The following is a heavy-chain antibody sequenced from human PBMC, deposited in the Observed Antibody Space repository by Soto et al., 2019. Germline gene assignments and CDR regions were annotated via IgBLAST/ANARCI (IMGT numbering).Heavy chain of an antibody. V-gene: IGHV3-53*01. J-gene: IGHJ6*02. Sequence: PGGSLRLSCAASGFTVSSNYMSWVRQAPGKGLEWVSVIYSGGSTYYADSVKGRFTISRDNSKNTLYLQMNSLRAEDTAVYYCAAGVVTAYYYYGMDVWGQGTTVTVS. CDR3: AAGVVTAYYYYGMDV. CDR2: IYSGGST. D-gene: IGHD2-15*01. CDR1: GFTVSSNY.